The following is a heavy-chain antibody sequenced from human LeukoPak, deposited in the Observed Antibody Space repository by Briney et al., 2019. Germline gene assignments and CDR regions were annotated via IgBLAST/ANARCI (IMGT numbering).Heavy chain of an antibody. D-gene: IGHD1-26*01. Sequence: SETLSLTCTVSGASISSYYWSWIRQPPGKGLEWIGYIYYSGSTNYNPSLKTRVTISVDTSQHQFSLKLRSVTAADTAVYYSATGYSGRYPRLDYWGQGTLVTVSS. CDR3: ATGYSGRYPRLDY. CDR1: GASISSYY. V-gene: IGHV4-59*12. J-gene: IGHJ4*02. CDR2: IYYSGST.